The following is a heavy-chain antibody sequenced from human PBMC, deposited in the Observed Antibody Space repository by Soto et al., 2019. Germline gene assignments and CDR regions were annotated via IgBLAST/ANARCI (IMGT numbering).Heavy chain of an antibody. CDR3: AREFMTTVTALDF. V-gene: IGHV2-70*12. Sequence: SGPTLVNPTQTLTLTCTFSGFSLSTSGMSVSWIRQPPGKALEWLALLDWDDAKYYSPSLKTRLTISKGTSKNHVVLKMTNMDPVETATYYCAREFMTTVTALDFCGAGTLVTVYS. D-gene: IGHD4-17*01. CDR1: GFSLSTSGMS. CDR2: LDWDDAK. J-gene: IGHJ4*02.